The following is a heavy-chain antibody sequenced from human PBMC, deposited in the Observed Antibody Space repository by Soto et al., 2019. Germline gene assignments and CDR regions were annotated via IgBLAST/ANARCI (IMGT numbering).Heavy chain of an antibody. CDR3: ARGDIVVVPAARGFDP. V-gene: IGHV3-23*01. CDR2: ISGSGGST. J-gene: IGHJ5*02. D-gene: IGHD2-2*01. Sequence: EVQLLESGGGLVQPGGSLRLSCAASGFTFSSYAMSWVRQAPGKGLEWVSVISGSGGSTYYADSVKGRFTISRDNSKNTLYLQMNSLRAEDTAVYYCARGDIVVVPAARGFDPWGQGTLVTVSS. CDR1: GFTFSSYA.